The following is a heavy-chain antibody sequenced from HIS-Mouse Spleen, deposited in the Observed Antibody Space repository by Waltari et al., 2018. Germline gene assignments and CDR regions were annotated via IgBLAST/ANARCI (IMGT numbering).Heavy chain of an antibody. D-gene: IGHD6-13*01. Sequence: QLQLQESGPALVKPSETLSLTCTVSGCSISSSSYYWGWIRQPPGKGLEWIGSIYYSGSTYYNPSLKSRVTISVDTSKNQFSLKLSSVTAADTAVYYCAREIPYSSSWYDWYFDLWGRGTLVTVSS. CDR3: AREIPYSSSWYDWYFDL. J-gene: IGHJ2*01. CDR2: IYYSGST. CDR1: GCSISSSSYY. V-gene: IGHV4-39*07.